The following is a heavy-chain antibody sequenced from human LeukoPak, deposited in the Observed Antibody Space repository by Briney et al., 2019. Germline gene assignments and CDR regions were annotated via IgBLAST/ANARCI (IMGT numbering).Heavy chain of an antibody. D-gene: IGHD2-21*01. J-gene: IGHJ4*02. CDR2: IYHSGST. CDR3: ARGPYVGYFDY. V-gene: IGHV4-30-2*01. CDR1: GASISSGSYS. Sequence: SETLSLTCTVSGASISSGSYSWSWIRQPPGKGLEWIGYIYHSGSTYYNPSLKSRVTISVDRSKNQFSLKLSSVTAADTAVYYCARGPYVGYFDYWGQGTLVTVSS.